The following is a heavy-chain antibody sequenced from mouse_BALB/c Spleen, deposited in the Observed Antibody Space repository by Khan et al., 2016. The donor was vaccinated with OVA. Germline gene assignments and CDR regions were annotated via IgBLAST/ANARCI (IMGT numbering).Heavy chain of an antibody. V-gene: IGHV14-3*02. CDR1: GFNIKDTY. CDR2: IDPANGNP. J-gene: IGHJ2*01. CDR3: ARMNA. Sequence: VQLMQSGAELVKPGASVKLSCTASGFNIKDTYMHWVKQRPEQGLEWIGRIDPANGNPKYDPKFQGKVTITADTSSNTAYLQHSSLTSEDTAVYYCARMNAWGQGTTVTVSS.